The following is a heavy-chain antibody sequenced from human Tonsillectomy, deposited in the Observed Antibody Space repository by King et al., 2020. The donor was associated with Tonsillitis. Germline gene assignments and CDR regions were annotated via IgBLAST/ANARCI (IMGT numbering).Heavy chain of an antibody. D-gene: IGHD4-23*01. CDR3: ARGGKRGSSYYMDV. CDR2: SSAYNGNT. V-gene: IGHV1-18*01. Sequence: QLVQSGAEVKKPGASVKVSCEASNYTFSSYGISWVRQAPGQGLEWMGWSSAYNGNTNYAQKLLGRVTMTTDTSTSTAYMELRSLRSDDTAVYYCARGGKRGSSYYMDVWGKGTTVTVSS. J-gene: IGHJ6*03. CDR1: NYTFSSYG.